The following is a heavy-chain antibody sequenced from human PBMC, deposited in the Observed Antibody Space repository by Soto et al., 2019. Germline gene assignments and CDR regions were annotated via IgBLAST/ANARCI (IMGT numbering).Heavy chain of an antibody. V-gene: IGHV4-59*01. CDR3: ARAGGTGTTRYYFDY. CDR1: GGSISSYY. CDR2: IYYSGST. Sequence: SETLSLTCTVSGGSISSYYWSWIRQPPGKGLEWIGYIYYSGSTNYNPSLESRVTISVDTSKNQFSLKLSSVTAADTAVYYCARAGGTGTTRYYFDYWGQGTLVTVSS. J-gene: IGHJ4*02. D-gene: IGHD1-7*01.